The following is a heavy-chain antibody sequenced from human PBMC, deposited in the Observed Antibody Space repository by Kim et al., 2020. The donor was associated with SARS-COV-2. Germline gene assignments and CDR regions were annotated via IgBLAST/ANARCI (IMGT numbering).Heavy chain of an antibody. Sequence: SETLSLTCAVYGGSFSGYHWSWIRQPPGKGLEWIGEITHSGSTNYNPSLKSRVTMSVDTSKSQFSLKLRSVTAADTAVYYCARGRAGVVPSPILGIGPHYDYYAMDVWGQGTTVTVSS. D-gene: IGHD2-2*02. V-gene: IGHV4-34*01. CDR3: ARGRAGVVPSPILGIGPHYDYYAMDV. CDR2: ITHSGST. CDR1: GGSFSGYH. J-gene: IGHJ6*02.